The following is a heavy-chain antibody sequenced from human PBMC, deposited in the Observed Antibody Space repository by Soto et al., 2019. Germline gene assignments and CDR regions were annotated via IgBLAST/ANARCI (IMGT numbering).Heavy chain of an antibody. V-gene: IGHV4-4*02. CDR1: GGSISSSNW. CDR2: IYHSGST. J-gene: IGHJ3*02. D-gene: IGHD3-22*01. CDR3: ARTVLVVGTEHDAFDI. Sequence: QVQLQESGPGLVKPSGTLSLTCAVSGGSISSSNWWSWVRQPPGKGLEWIGEIYHSGSTNYDPSLTSRVTISVDKSKNQFSLKLSSVTAADTAVYYCARTVLVVGTEHDAFDIWGQGTMVTVSS.